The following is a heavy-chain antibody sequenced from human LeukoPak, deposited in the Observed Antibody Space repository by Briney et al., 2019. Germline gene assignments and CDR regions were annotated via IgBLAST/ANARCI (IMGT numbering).Heavy chain of an antibody. Sequence: PGGSLRLSCAVSGFSLSRYAMSWVRKAPGKGLEWVSAISDSGGSTYYADSVKGRFTISRDNSRNTLYLQMNTLRAGDTAVYYCAKCRGSSWSDYFDYWGQGTLVTVSS. CDR1: GFSLSRYA. CDR2: ISDSGGST. CDR3: AKCRGSSWSDYFDY. V-gene: IGHV3-23*01. J-gene: IGHJ4*02. D-gene: IGHD6-13*01.